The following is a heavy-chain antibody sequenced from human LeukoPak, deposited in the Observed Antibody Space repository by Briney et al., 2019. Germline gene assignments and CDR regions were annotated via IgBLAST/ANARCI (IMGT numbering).Heavy chain of an antibody. Sequence: SETLSLTCTVSGGSISSYYWSWIRQPPGKGLEWIGDIYYSGSTNYNPSLKSRVTISVDTSKNQFSLKLSSVTAADAAVYYCARGRIAVAGTKNYFDYWGQGTLVTVSS. D-gene: IGHD6-19*01. CDR2: IYYSGST. V-gene: IGHV4-59*01. CDR1: GGSISSYY. CDR3: ARGRIAVAGTKNYFDY. J-gene: IGHJ4*02.